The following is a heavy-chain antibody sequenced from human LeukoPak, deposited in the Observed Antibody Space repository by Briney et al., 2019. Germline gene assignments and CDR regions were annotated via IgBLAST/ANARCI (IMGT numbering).Heavy chain of an antibody. CDR1: GYTFTGYY. D-gene: IGHD4-17*01. CDR2: INPNSGGT. Sequence: ASVKVSCKASGYTFTGYYMHWVRQAPGQGLEWMGWINPNSGGTNYAQKFQGWVTMTRDTSISTAYMELSRLRSDDTAVYYCARDRGDDYGDPYDAFDIWGQGTMVTVSS. V-gene: IGHV1-2*04. CDR3: ARDRGDDYGDPYDAFDI. J-gene: IGHJ3*02.